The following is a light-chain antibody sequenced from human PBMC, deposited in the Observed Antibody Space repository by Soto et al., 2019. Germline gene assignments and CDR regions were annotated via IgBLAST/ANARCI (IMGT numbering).Light chain of an antibody. Sequence: EIAMTQSPATLSVSPGERATLSCRASQSISTELAWYQQIPGQPPRLLIYSASTRATGVPARFTGSGSGSDCTLTISGLQSEDFAIYYCQQAHNWPLTFGQGTRLEI. J-gene: IGKJ2*01. CDR1: QSISTE. CDR3: QQAHNWPLT. V-gene: IGKV3-15*01. CDR2: SAS.